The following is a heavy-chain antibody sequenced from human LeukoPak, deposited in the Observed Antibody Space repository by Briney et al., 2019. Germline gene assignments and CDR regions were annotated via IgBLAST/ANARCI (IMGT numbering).Heavy chain of an antibody. Sequence: ASVKVSCKASGYTFTGYYMHWVRQAPGQGLEWMGWINPNSGGTNYAQKFQGRVTMTRDTSISTAYMELSRLRSDDTAVYYCARAPSGHSWFDPWGQGTLVTVSS. V-gene: IGHV1-2*02. J-gene: IGHJ5*02. CDR2: INPNSGGT. CDR3: ARAPSGHSWFDP. CDR1: GYTFTGYY.